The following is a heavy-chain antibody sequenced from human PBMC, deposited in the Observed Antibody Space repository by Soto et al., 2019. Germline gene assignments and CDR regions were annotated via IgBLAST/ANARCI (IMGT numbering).Heavy chain of an antibody. D-gene: IGHD3-10*01. V-gene: IGHV3-7*05. CDR2: IRQDGGEK. J-gene: IGHJ4*02. Sequence: GGSLRLSCTASGFALSAYWMTWVRQTPGKRLEWVAYIRQDGGEKYYVDSVRGRFTISRDNAKNSLYLQTSSVRADDTAVYYCVRMSIGSYSFELWGQGTQVTVSS. CDR3: VRMSIGSYSFEL. CDR1: GFALSAYW.